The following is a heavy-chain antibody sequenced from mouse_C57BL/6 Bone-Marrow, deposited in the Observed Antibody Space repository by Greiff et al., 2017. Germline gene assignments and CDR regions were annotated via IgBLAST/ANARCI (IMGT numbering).Heavy chain of an antibody. J-gene: IGHJ4*01. CDR1: GFTFSSYT. V-gene: IGHV5-9*04. CDR3: ERQRNRYYYAMDY. CDR2: ISGGGGNT. Sequence: EVKLVESGGGLVKPGGSLKLSCAASGFTFSSYTMSWVRQTPEKRLEWVATISGGGGNTYYPDSVKGRFTISRDNAKNTLYLQMRSRRSEDTAVYDCERQRNRYYYAMDYWGQGTSVTVSS.